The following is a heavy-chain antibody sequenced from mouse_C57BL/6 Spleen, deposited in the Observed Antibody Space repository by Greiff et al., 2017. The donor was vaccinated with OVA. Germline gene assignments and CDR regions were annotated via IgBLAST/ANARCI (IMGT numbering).Heavy chain of an antibody. CDR3: ARETAQATSY. CDR1: GYAFSSSW. V-gene: IGHV1-82*01. J-gene: IGHJ3*01. Sequence: QVQLQQSGPELVKPGASVKISCKASGYAFSSSWMNWVKQRPGQGLEWIGRIYPGDGSTNYNGKFKGKATLTADKSSSPAYRQLSSLTSEDSAVYCGARETAQATSYWGQGTLVTVSA. D-gene: IGHD3-2*02. CDR2: IYPGDGST.